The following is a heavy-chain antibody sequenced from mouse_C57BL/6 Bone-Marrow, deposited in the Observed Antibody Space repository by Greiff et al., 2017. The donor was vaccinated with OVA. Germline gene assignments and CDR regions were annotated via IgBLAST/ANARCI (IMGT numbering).Heavy chain of an antibody. D-gene: IGHD1-1*01. CDR3: ERRGYYCGPWYFDV. CDR1: GYTFTSYG. Sequence: QVQLQQSGAELARPGASVKLSCKASGYTFTSYGISWVKQRTGQGLEWIGEIYPRSGNTYYNEKFKGKATLTADKSSSTAYMELRSLTSEDSAVYFCERRGYYCGPWYFDVWGTGTTVTVSS. V-gene: IGHV1-81*01. J-gene: IGHJ1*03. CDR2: IYPRSGNT.